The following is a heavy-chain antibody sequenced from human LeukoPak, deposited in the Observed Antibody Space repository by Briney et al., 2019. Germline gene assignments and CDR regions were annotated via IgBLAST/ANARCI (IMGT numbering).Heavy chain of an antibody. J-gene: IGHJ4*02. D-gene: IGHD3-10*01. Sequence: SQTLSLTCTVSGGSISSGGYYWSWIRQHPGKGLEWIGYIYYSGSTYYNPSLKSRVTISVDTSKNQFSLKLSSVTAADTAVYYCARGGSGSLSGSPFDYWGQGTLVTVSS. CDR2: IYYSGST. V-gene: IGHV4-31*03. CDR1: GGSISSGGYY. CDR3: ARGGSGSLSGSPFDY.